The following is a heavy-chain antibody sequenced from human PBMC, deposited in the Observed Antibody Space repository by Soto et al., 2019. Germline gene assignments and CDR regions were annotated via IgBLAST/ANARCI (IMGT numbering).Heavy chain of an antibody. CDR2: ISYDGSNK. CDR3: ARNYYDSSGYIPWFDP. CDR1: GFTFSSYA. J-gene: IGHJ5*02. D-gene: IGHD3-22*01. V-gene: IGHV3-30-3*01. Sequence: GGSLRLSCAASGFTFSSYAMHWVRQAPGKGLEWVAVISYDGSNKYYADSVKGRFTISRDNSKNTLYLQMNSLRAEDTAVYYCARNYYDSSGYIPWFDPWGQGTLVTVSS.